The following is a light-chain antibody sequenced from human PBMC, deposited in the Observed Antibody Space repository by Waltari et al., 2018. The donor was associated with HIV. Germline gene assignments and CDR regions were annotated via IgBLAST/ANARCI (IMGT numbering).Light chain of an antibody. CDR2: LKSDGSH. V-gene: IGLV4-69*01. Sequence: QLVLTQSPSASAFLGVSVKITCTLNGGLSSYAIAWHQHQPEKGPRYLMKLKSDGSHNREDEIPDRFSASNSGADHHLTISSLQSEDEGYYYCQTWDTGPVFGGGTKLTVL. CDR3: QTWDTGPV. J-gene: IGLJ3*02. CDR1: GGLSSYA.